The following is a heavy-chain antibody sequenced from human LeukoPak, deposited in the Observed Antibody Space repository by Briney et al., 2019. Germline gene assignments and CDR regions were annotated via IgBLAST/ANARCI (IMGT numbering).Heavy chain of an antibody. V-gene: IGHV3-48*03. CDR3: ARVSVFTIS. CDR2: ISSSGSTI. CDR1: GFTFSSYE. J-gene: IGHJ5*02. Sequence: GGSLRLSCAASGFTFSSYEMNWVRQAPGKGLEWVSYISSSGSTIYYADSVKGRFTISRDNAKNSLYLQMNSLRAEDTAVYYCARVSVFTISWGQGTLVTVSS. D-gene: IGHD3-9*01.